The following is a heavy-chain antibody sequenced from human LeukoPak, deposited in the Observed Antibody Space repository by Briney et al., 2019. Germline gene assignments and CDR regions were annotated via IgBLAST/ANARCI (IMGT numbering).Heavy chain of an antibody. CDR1: GFPFCSYA. V-gene: IGHV3-64D*09. D-gene: IGHD2-15*01. J-gene: IGHJ6*02. CDR3: VHGYSFGPYGMDV. CDR2: ISDSGGST. Sequence: GGSLRLSCSASGFPFCSYAMHWVRQAPGKGLEYVSAISDSGGSTYYADSAKGRFTISRDNSKNTLYLQMSSLRAEDTAVYFCVHGYSFGPYGMDVWGQGTTVTVSS.